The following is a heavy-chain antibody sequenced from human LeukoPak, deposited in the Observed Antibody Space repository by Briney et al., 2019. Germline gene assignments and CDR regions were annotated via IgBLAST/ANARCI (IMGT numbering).Heavy chain of an antibody. V-gene: IGHV5-51*01. CDR3: AKSSVNWFDP. CDR1: GYSFANYW. CDR2: IYPGDSQT. D-gene: IGHD3-3*01. Sequence: AESLKSFSKGSGYSFANYWSGWVRQMPGKGLEWMGIIYPGDSQTRYSPSFQGQVTISADKFISTAYLQWSSLKASDTAIYYCAKSSVNWFDPWGQGTLVTVSS. J-gene: IGHJ5*02.